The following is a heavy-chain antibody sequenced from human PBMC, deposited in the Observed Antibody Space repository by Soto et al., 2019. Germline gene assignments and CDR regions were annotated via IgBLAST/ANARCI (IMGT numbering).Heavy chain of an antibody. D-gene: IGHD2-15*01. J-gene: IGHJ6*02. CDR1: GFTFSSYG. V-gene: IGHV3-33*01. CDR2: IWYDGSHE. CDR3: ATDNGRRSGSYHVDYGMDV. Sequence: QVQLMESGGGVVQPGRSLRLSCAASGFTFSSYGMHWVRQAPGKGLEWVAVIWYDGSHEQYADSVKARFTISRDNSKNTLYLQMNSLRVEDTAVYYCATDNGRRSGSYHVDYGMDVWGQGTTVTVSS.